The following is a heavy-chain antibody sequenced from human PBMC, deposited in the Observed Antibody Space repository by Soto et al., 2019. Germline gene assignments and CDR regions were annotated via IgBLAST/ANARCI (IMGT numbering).Heavy chain of an antibody. CDR1: GGTFSSYT. V-gene: IGHV1-69*02. J-gene: IGHJ6*02. CDR2: IIPILGST. D-gene: IGHD2-2*01. CDR3: ATVWVPAAKSYYYYGMDV. Sequence: SVKVSCKASGGTFSSYTISWVRQAPGQGLEWMGRIIPILGSTSYAQKFQGRVTMTRDTSTSTVYMELSSLRSEDTAVYYCATVWVPAAKSYYYYGMDVWGQGTTVTVSS.